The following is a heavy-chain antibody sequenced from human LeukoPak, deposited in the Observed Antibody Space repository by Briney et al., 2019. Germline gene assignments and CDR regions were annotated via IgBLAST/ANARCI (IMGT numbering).Heavy chain of an antibody. J-gene: IGHJ5*02. V-gene: IGHV4-59*01. Sequence: SETLSLTCSVSGGSISSYYWNWIRQPPGKGLEWIGYIYYGGSTSFNPSLKSRVTISVDTSKNQFPLKLNSVTAADTAVYYCARLTMVRGGPSNWFDPWGQGTLVTVSS. CDR3: ARLTMVRGGPSNWFDP. CDR1: GGSISSYY. CDR2: IYYGGST. D-gene: IGHD3-10*01.